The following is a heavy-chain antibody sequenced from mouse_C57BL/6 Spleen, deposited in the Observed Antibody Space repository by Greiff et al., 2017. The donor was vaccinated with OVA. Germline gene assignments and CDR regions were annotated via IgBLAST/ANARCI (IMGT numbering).Heavy chain of an antibody. D-gene: IGHD2-3*01. Sequence: QVQPQQPGTELVKPGASVKLSCKASGYTFPSHWMHRVKQRPGQGLEWVGNIYPCNGCTNYNEKYKSKATLTVDKSSSTAYMQLSSLTSEDSAVYDCARSYYDGYYERDFDYWGQGTTLTVSS. J-gene: IGHJ2*01. CDR1: GYTFPSHW. CDR2: IYPCNGCT. V-gene: IGHV1-53*01. CDR3: ARSYYDGYYERDFDY.